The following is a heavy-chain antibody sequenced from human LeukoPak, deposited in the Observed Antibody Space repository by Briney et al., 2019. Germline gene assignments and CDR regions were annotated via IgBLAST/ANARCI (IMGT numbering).Heavy chain of an antibody. V-gene: IGHV3-48*03. CDR1: GFTFSSYE. J-gene: IGHJ5*02. CDR3: ASFSGYKGP. CDR2: ISSSGSTI. Sequence: PGGSLRLSCAASGFTFSSYEMNWVRQAPGKVLEWVSYISSSGSTIYYADSVKGRFTISRDNAKNSLYLQMNSLRAEDTAVYYCASFSGYKGPWGQGTLVTVSS. D-gene: IGHD5-12*01.